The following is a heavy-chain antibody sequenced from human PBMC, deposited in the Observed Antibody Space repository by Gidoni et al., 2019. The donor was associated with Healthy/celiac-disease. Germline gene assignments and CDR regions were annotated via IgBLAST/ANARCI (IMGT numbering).Heavy chain of an antibody. CDR1: GFTFSSYA. J-gene: IGHJ6*02. Sequence: QVQLVESGGGVVQPGSSLRLSCSASGFTFSSYAMHWGRQAPGKGLEWVAVKSNDGSNKYYADSVKGRFTISRDNSKNTLYLQMNSLRAEDTAVYYCARDVMVYYYGMDVWGQGTTVTVSS. CDR2: KSNDGSNK. CDR3: ARDVMVYYYGMDV. D-gene: IGHD2-8*01. V-gene: IGHV3-30-3*01.